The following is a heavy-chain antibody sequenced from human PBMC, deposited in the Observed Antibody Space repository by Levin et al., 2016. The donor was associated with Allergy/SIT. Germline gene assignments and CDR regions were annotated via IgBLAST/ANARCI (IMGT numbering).Heavy chain of an antibody. CDR1: GFIFNNSW. D-gene: IGHD2-2*01. J-gene: IGHJ6*02. CDR2: MSNDGSVI. CDR3: ARDQSGDCSTTSCRIHYYDGMGL. Sequence: GGSLRLSCAASGFIFNNSWIHWVRQAPGTGLVWVSRMSNDGSVINYADSVRGRFTISRDNAKNRLYLQMNSLRAEDTAVYYCARDQSGDCSTTSCRIHYYDGMGLWGQGTTVTVSS. V-gene: IGHV3-74*01.